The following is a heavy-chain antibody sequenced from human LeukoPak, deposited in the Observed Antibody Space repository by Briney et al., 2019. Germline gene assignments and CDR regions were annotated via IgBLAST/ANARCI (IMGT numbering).Heavy chain of an antibody. CDR2: MCSDGSDK. CDR1: GFTFSNYA. CDR3: VRDADFYKGDY. Sequence: PGESLRLSCAASGFTFSNYAMHWVRQAPGKGLEWVAIMCSDGSDKYHVNSVEGRFTISRDTSKNTLYLQMSGLRAEDTAMYYCVRDADFYKGDYWGQGTLVTVSS. D-gene: IGHD5-24*01. V-gene: IGHV3-33*08. J-gene: IGHJ4*02.